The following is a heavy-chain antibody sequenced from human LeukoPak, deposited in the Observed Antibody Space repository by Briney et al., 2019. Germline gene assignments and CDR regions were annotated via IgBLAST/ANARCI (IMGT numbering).Heavy chain of an antibody. CDR3: ARDVRDYDILTGSPFGGMDV. D-gene: IGHD3-9*01. CDR1: GFTFSSYS. V-gene: IGHV3-21*01. CDR2: ISSSSSYI. Sequence: GGSLRLSCAASGFTFSSYSMNWVRQAPGKGLEWVSSISSSSSYIYYAVSVKGRFTISRDNAKNSLYLQMNSLRAEDTAVYYCARDVRDYDILTGSPFGGMDVWGQGTTVTVSS. J-gene: IGHJ6*02.